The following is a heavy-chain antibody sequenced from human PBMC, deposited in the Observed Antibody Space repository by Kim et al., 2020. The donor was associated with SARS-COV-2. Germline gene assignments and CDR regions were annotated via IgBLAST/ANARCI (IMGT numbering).Heavy chain of an antibody. CDR2: INHSGST. J-gene: IGHJ5*02. V-gene: IGHV4-34*01. CDR1: GGSFSGYY. CDR3: ARGQSSDYDILTGYYQSTYNWFDP. Sequence: SETLSLTCAVYGGSFSGYYWSWIRQPPGKGLEWIGEINHSGSTNYNPSLKSRVTISVDTSKNQFSLKLSSVTAADTAVYYCARGQSSDYDILTGYYQSTYNWFDPWGQGTLVTVSS. D-gene: IGHD3-9*01.